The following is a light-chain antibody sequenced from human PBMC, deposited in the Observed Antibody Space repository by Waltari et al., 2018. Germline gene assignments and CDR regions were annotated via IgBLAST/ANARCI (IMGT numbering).Light chain of an antibody. CDR3: SSYTSSSTSGV. J-gene: IGLJ2*01. CDR1: SSDVGGYNY. V-gene: IGLV2-14*01. CDR2: EVS. Sequence: QSALTQPASVSGSPGQSITISCTGTSSDVGGYNYVSWYQQHPGKAPKLMIYEVSNRSSGVSNRFSGSKSGNTASLTISGLQAEDEADYYCSSYTSSSTSGVFGGGTKLTVL.